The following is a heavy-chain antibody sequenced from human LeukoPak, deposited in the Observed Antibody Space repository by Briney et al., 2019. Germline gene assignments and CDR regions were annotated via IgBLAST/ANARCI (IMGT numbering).Heavy chain of an antibody. CDR1: AGAFSSSDYY. V-gene: IGHV4-39*01. D-gene: IGHD1-1*01. Sequence: PSETLSLTCTVSAGAFSSSDYYWAWIRQSPGKGLEWIGTIYYSGSTYYNPSLKSRVTISVDTSKNQFSLKLSSVTAADTAVYYCARDSGPILNWNDAAAFDIWGQGTMVTVSS. J-gene: IGHJ3*02. CDR2: IYYSGST. CDR3: ARDSGPILNWNDAAAFDI.